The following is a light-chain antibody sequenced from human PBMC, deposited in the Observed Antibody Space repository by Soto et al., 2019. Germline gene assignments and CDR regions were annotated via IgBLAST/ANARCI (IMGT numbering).Light chain of an antibody. J-gene: IGKJ1*01. V-gene: IGKV1-5*03. CDR1: QSIDSW. CDR2: KAS. CDR3: QHYDGNSPWT. Sequence: DIQMTQSPSTLSASVGDRVTITCRASQSIDSWLAWFQQKPGKAPKVLISKASTLESGVPSRFSGSASGTEFTLTISSLQTEDFATYYCQHYDGNSPWTFGQGTKVEIK.